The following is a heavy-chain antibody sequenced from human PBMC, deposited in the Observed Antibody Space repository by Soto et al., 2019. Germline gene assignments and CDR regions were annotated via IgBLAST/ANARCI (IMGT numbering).Heavy chain of an antibody. J-gene: IGHJ5*02. CDR1: GGTFTGYV. Sequence: QVQLVQSGAEVKKPGASVKVSCKASGGTFTGYVIHWVRQAPGQGLEWMGWIIPNSGAAKYAEKFQGRVTLSRDTSIRKAYMELTGLRSDDTSVYYGARGGATILAPKAWGQGTPVTVSS. CDR3: ARGGATILAPKA. D-gene: IGHD5-12*01. CDR2: IIPNSGAA. V-gene: IGHV1-2*02.